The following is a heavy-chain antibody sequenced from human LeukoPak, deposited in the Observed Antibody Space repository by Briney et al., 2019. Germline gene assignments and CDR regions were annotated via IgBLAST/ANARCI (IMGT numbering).Heavy chain of an antibody. D-gene: IGHD3-10*01. CDR3: AKVMVRGVINYFDY. CDR1: GFTFSDYY. V-gene: IGHV3-11*01. Sequence: PGGSLRLSCAASGFTFSDYYMSWIRQAPGKGLEWVSYISSSGSTIYYADSVKGRFTISRDNSKNTLYLQMNSLRAEDTAVYYCAKVMVRGVINYFDYWGQGTLVTVSS. CDR2: ISSSGSTI. J-gene: IGHJ4*02.